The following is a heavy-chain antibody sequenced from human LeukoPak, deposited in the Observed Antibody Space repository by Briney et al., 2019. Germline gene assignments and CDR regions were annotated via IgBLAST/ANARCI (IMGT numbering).Heavy chain of an antibody. CDR3: ARGKRDYYGSSGYYNFDY. Sequence: ASVKVSCKASGYTFTGYYMHWVRQAPGQGLEWMGWINPNSGGTNYAQKFQGRVTMTRDTSISTAYMELSRLRSDDTAVYYCARGKRDYYGSSGYYNFDYWGQGTLVTVSS. CDR2: INPNSGGT. CDR1: GYTFTGYY. J-gene: IGHJ4*02. V-gene: IGHV1-2*02. D-gene: IGHD3-22*01.